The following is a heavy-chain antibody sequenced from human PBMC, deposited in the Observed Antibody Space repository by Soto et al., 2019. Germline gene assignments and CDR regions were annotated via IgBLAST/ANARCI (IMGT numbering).Heavy chain of an antibody. CDR3: AKVLAPNYYGSGSYYYGMDV. D-gene: IGHD3-10*01. Sequence: GGSLRLSCAASGFTFSSYAMSWVHQAPGKGLEWVSAISGSGGSTYYADSVKGRFTISRDNSKNTLYLQMNSLRAEDTAVYYCAKVLAPNYYGSGSYYYGMDVWGQGTTVTVSS. J-gene: IGHJ6*02. CDR2: ISGSGGST. CDR1: GFTFSSYA. V-gene: IGHV3-23*01.